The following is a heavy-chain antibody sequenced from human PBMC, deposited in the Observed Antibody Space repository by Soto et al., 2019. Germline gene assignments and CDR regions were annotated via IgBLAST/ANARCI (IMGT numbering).Heavy chain of an antibody. CDR2: ISNDGSIK. CDR1: EFTLSSYG. CDR3: AKGYSSSWSVMSAVDY. J-gene: IGHJ4*02. D-gene: IGHD6-13*01. Sequence: GGSLRLSCAASEFTLSSYGMHWVRQAPGKGLEWVAVISNDGSIKYYVDSVKGRFTISRDNSKNTLYLQMTSLRAEDTAVYYCAKGYSSSWSVMSAVDYWGQGTLVTVSS. V-gene: IGHV3-30*18.